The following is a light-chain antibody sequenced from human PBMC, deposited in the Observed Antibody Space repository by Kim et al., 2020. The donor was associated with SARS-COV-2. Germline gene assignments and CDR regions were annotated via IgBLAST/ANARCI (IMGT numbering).Light chain of an antibody. CDR2: GAS. CDR1: QSVSNN. Sequence: EVVMTQSPATLSVSPGERATLSCTASQSVSNNLGWYQQKPGQAPRLLIYGASTRATVVPARCSGSGFDTQFTLTISSLQSEDFAFYYCQQYNNWWTFGQGTKVEIK. V-gene: IGKV3-15*01. J-gene: IGKJ1*01. CDR3: QQYNNWWT.